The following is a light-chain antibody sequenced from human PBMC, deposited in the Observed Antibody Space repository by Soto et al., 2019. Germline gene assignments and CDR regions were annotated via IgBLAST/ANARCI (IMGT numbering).Light chain of an antibody. CDR3: SSYAGSNHNWV. J-gene: IGLJ3*02. CDR2: EVS. CDR1: SSDVGGYNY. V-gene: IGLV2-8*01. Sequence: QSVLTQPPSASGSPGQSVTISCTGTSSDVGGYNYVSWYQQHPGKAPNEVSKRPSGVPDRFSGYKSGNTASLTVSGLQAEDEADYYCSSYAGSNHNWVFGGGTKLTVL.